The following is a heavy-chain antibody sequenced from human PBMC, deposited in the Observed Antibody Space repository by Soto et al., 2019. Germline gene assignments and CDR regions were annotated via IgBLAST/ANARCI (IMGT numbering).Heavy chain of an antibody. Sequence: WGTLCLTCAVSGFSISSYDWSWVRQPPGKGLEWIVYIYYSGSTNYNPALKSRVTISVDTSKNQFSLKLSSVTAADTAVYYCAREASVANGIDAWGQGTPVTVSS. CDR1: GFSISSYD. D-gene: IGHD5-12*01. J-gene: IGHJ6*02. CDR3: AREASVANGIDA. V-gene: IGHV4-59*01. CDR2: IYYSGST.